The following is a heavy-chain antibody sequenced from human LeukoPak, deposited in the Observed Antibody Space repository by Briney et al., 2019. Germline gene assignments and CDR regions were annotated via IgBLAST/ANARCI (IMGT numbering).Heavy chain of an antibody. Sequence: PSETLSLTCTVSGGSISSYYWSWIRQPPGKGLEWIGYIYYSGSTKYNPSVKGRVTISVDTSKNQFSLRLTSVTAADTAVYYCARGAGWYHYWSQGTLVTVSS. V-gene: IGHV4-59*12. CDR3: ARGAGWYHY. CDR1: GGSISSYY. CDR2: IYYSGST. D-gene: IGHD6-19*01. J-gene: IGHJ4*02.